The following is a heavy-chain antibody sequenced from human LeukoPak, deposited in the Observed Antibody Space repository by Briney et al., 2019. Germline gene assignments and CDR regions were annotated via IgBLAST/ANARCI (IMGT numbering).Heavy chain of an antibody. CDR2: IYSSGIT. Sequence: SENLSLTCTVSGGSISNYYWNWIRQSPGKGLEWIGNIYSSGITDYNPSLKGRVTISIDTSKNQFSLRLTSVTAADTAIYYCARHHYYDFRSYNWFYPWGQGTLVTVSS. D-gene: IGHD3-10*01. J-gene: IGHJ5*02. CDR3: ARHHYYDFRSYNWFYP. V-gene: IGHV4-4*09. CDR1: GGSISNYY.